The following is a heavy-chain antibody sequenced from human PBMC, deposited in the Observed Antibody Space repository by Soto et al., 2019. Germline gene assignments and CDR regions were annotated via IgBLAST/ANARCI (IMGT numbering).Heavy chain of an antibody. D-gene: IGHD2-2*01. CDR3: VRDLLSACSSTSCYLWLAFAI. Sequence: ASVKVSCKASGYTFTDNYMDWVRQAPGQGLEWMGWINPNSGGTNYAQKFQGWVTMTRDTSISTAYMELSRLRSDDTAVYYCVRDLLSACSSTSCYLWLAFAIWGQGTMV. CDR2: INPNSGGT. V-gene: IGHV1-2*04. J-gene: IGHJ3*02. CDR1: GYTFTDNY.